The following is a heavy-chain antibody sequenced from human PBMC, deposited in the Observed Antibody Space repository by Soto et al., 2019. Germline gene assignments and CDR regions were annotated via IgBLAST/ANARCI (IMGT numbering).Heavy chain of an antibody. D-gene: IGHD2-15*01. CDR1: GYTFTSYC. J-gene: IGHJ5*02. CDR3: ARDALRAATEGYWFDP. V-gene: IGHV1-18*01. Sequence: ASVKVSCKASGYTFTSYCISWVRQAPGQGLEWMGWISAYNGNTNYAQKLQGRVTMTTDTSTSTAYMELRSLRSDDTAVYYCARDALRAATEGYWFDPWGQGTLVTVSS. CDR2: ISAYNGNT.